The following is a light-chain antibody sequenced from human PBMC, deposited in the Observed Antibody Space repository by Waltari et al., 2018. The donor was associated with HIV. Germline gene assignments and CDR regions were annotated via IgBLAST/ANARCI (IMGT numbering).Light chain of an antibody. J-gene: IGLJ2*01. V-gene: IGLV1-40*01. CDR3: QSYGSSLSGYVV. CDR2: GNS. CDR1: SSNIGAGYD. Sequence: QSVLTQPPSVSGAPGQRVTISCTGSSSNIGAGYDVHWYQQLPGTAPKLLIYGNSNRPARFPDRFSGSKSGTSASLAITGLQAEDGADYYCQSYGSSLSGYVVFGGGTKLTVL.